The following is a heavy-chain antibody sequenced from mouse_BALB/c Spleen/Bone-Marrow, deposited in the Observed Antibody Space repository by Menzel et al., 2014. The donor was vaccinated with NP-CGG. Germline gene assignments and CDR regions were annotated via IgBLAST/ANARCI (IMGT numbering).Heavy chain of an antibody. CDR3: AREDRTKEYHYAMDY. CDR1: GYTFTNYW. CDR2: VYPGGVYT. D-gene: IGHD2-14*01. Sequence: QVQLQQSGAELVRPGTSVKISCKASGYTFTNYWLGWVKQRPGHGLEWVGDVYPGGVYTNYNEKLKGKATLTADTSSNTAYMQLSSLTPDDSAVYFCAREDRTKEYHYAMDYWGQGTSVTVSS. V-gene: IGHV1-63*02. J-gene: IGHJ4*01.